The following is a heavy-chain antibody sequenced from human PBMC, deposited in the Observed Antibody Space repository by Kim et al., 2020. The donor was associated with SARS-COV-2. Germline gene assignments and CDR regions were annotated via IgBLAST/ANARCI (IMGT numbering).Heavy chain of an antibody. V-gene: IGHV3-74*01. Sequence: GGSLRLSCAASGFTFSNYWLHWVRQAPGKGLVWVSRTNSDGSSTTYADSVKGRFTISRDNAKNTLYLQMNSLRAEDTAVYYCARDYSSSLGRHAFDIWGQGTMVTVSS. CDR2: TNSDGSST. D-gene: IGHD6-6*01. J-gene: IGHJ3*02. CDR3: ARDYSSSLGRHAFDI. CDR1: GFTFSNYW.